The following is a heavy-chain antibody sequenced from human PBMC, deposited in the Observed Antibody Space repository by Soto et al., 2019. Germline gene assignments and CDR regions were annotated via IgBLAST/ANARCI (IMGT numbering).Heavy chain of an antibody. V-gene: IGHV2-26*01. Sequence: QVTLKESGPVLVKPTETLTLTCTVSGFSLSNARMGVSWIRQPPGKALEWLAHIFSNDEKSYSTSLKSRLTISKDTSKSQVVLTMTNMDPVDTATYYCARILHDYDFWSGYSYPDAFDIWGQGTMVTVSS. J-gene: IGHJ3*02. CDR1: GFSLSNARMG. CDR2: IFSNDEK. D-gene: IGHD3-3*01. CDR3: ARILHDYDFWSGYSYPDAFDI.